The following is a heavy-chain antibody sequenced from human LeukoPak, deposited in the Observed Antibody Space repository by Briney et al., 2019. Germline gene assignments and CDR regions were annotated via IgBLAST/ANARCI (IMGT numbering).Heavy chain of an antibody. CDR1: GFRFSIYA. CDR3: AKTYYDTTYFDS. CDR2: ISGGGETT. V-gene: IGHV3-23*01. Sequence: GGSLTLSCAVSGFRFSIYAMNWVRQAPGKGLEWVSAISGGGETTFYADSVKGRFTISRDNSKNTLYLQMNSLRAADTAIYYCAKTYYDTTYFDSGGQGTLITVSS. J-gene: IGHJ4*02. D-gene: IGHD3-22*01.